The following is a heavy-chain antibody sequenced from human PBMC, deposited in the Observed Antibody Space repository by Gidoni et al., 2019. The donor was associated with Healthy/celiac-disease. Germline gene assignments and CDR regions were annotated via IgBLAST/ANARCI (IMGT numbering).Heavy chain of an antibody. V-gene: IGHV3-21*01. Sequence: EVQLVESGGGLVKPGGSLRLSCAASGFTFSSYSMNWVRQAPGKGLEWVSSISSSSSYIYYADSVKGRFTISRDNAKNSLYLQMNSLRAEDTAVYYCARDALPDVVVTAILWGWGQGTLVTVSS. CDR2: ISSSSSYI. CDR1: GFTFSSYS. J-gene: IGHJ4*02. D-gene: IGHD2-21*02. CDR3: ARDALPDVVVTAILWG.